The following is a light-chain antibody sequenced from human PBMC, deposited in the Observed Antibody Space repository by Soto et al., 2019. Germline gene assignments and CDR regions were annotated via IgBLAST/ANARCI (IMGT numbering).Light chain of an antibody. Sequence: EIVMTQSPVTLSVSPGERATLSCRASQSVRSNLAWYQQKPGQAPNLLIYGAFTRATGIPARFSGTGSGTELTLTISSLQSEDFALYYCQQYNDWPLTFGQGTKV. CDR1: QSVRSN. CDR2: GAF. J-gene: IGKJ1*01. CDR3: QQYNDWPLT. V-gene: IGKV3-15*01.